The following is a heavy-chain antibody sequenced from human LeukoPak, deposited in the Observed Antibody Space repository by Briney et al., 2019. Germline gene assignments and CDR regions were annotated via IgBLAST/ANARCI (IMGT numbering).Heavy chain of an antibody. V-gene: IGHV4-59*01. D-gene: IGHD6-13*01. CDR1: GGSISSYY. CDR3: ARDEAAAGYFDY. CDR2: IYYSGST. Sequence: SSETLSLTCTVSGGSISSYYWSWIRQPPGKGLEWIGYIYYSGSTNYNPSLKSRVTISVDTSKNQFSLKLSSVTAADTAVYYCARDEAAAGYFDYWGQGTLVTVSS. J-gene: IGHJ4*02.